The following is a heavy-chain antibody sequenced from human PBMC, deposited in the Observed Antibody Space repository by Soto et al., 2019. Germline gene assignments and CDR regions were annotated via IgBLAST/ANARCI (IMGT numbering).Heavy chain of an antibody. CDR1: GYTLTELS. CDR3: ATLGYYDSSGYSAFFDY. V-gene: IGHV1-24*01. D-gene: IGHD3-22*01. CDR2: FDPEDGET. J-gene: IGHJ4*02. Sequence: ASLKVSCKVSGYTLTELSMHWVRQAPGKGLEWMGGFDPEDGETIYAQKFQGRVTMTEDTSTDTAYMELSSLRSEDTAVYYCATLGYYDSSGYSAFFDYWGQGTLVTVSS.